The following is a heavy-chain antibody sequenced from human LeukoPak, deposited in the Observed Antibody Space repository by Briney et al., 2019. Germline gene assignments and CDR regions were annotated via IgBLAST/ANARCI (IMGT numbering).Heavy chain of an antibody. Sequence: SETLSLTCTVSGGSISSGSYYWSWIRQPAGKGLEWIGRIYTSGSTNYNPSLKSRVTISVDTSKNQFSLKLSSVTAADTAVYYCARGARSYSIVGATRAFDIWGQGTMVTVSS. V-gene: IGHV4-61*02. D-gene: IGHD1-26*01. CDR1: GGSISSGSYY. J-gene: IGHJ3*02. CDR2: IYTSGST. CDR3: ARGARSYSIVGATRAFDI.